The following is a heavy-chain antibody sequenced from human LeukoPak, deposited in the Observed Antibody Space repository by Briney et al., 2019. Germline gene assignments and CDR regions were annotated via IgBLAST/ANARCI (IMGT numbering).Heavy chain of an antibody. Sequence: GGSLRLSCAASGFTVSSNYMSWVRQAPGKGLEWVSVIYSGGSTYYADSVKGRFTISRDNSKNTLYLQMNSLRAEDTAVYYCARCGRTRDAGYFDYWGQGTLVTVSS. J-gene: IGHJ4*02. V-gene: IGHV3-53*01. CDR1: GFTVSSNY. CDR3: ARCGRTRDAGYFDY. CDR2: IYSGGST. D-gene: IGHD1-14*01.